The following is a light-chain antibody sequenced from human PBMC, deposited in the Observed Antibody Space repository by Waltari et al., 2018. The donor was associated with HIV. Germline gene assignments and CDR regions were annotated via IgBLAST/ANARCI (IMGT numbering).Light chain of an antibody. Sequence: QSALTQPALVSGSPGQSITTSCTGTSSNVGSDDLVSWYQQHPGEAPKLIIYEVTKRPSGVSNRFSASKSGNTASLTISGLQAEDEADYYCCSCPRSGIRYVFGTGTKVTVL. CDR3: CSCPRSGIRYV. CDR1: SSNVGSDDL. J-gene: IGLJ1*01. CDR2: EVT. V-gene: IGLV2-23*02.